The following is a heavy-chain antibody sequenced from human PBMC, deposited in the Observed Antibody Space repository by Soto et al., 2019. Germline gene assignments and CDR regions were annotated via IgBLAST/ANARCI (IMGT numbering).Heavy chain of an antibody. CDR1: GGSISSYY. D-gene: IGHD1-1*01. J-gene: IGHJ6*02. CDR2: IYTSGST. V-gene: IGHV4-4*07. Sequence: PSETLSLTCTVSGGSISSYYWSWIRQPAGKGLEWIGRIYTSGSTNYNPSLKSRVTMSVDTSKNQFSLKLSSVTAADTAVYYCARGPGLHGGTSDYYYYDGMDVWGQCTPVT. CDR3: ARGPGLHGGTSDYYYYDGMDV.